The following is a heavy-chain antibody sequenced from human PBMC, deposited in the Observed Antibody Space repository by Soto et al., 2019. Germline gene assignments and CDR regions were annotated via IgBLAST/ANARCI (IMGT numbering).Heavy chain of an antibody. D-gene: IGHD3-3*01. Sequence: QVQLQQWGAGLLKPSETLSLTCAVYGGSFSGYYWSWIRQHPGKGLEWIGEINHSGSTNYNPSLKSRVTISVDTSKNQLSLKLSSVTAADTAVYYCARGVVQYYDFWSGYYAYFDYWGQGTLVTVSS. CDR2: INHSGST. CDR3: ARGVVQYYDFWSGYYAYFDY. CDR1: GGSFSGYY. J-gene: IGHJ4*02. V-gene: IGHV4-34*01.